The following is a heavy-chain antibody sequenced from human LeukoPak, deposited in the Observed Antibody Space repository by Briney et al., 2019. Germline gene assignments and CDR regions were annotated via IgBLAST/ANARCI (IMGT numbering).Heavy chain of an antibody. D-gene: IGHD6-13*01. CDR1: GFTFSTYA. Sequence: GGSLRLSCSASGFTFSTYAMAWVCQAPGKGLEWVSCISINARVTYYGESVRGRFTISRDNSKNTLYLQMNSLRADDAATYYCARDIPNSSWGLDVWGQGTAVTVSS. V-gene: IGHV3-23*01. CDR2: ISINARVT. CDR3: ARDIPNSSWGLDV. J-gene: IGHJ6*02.